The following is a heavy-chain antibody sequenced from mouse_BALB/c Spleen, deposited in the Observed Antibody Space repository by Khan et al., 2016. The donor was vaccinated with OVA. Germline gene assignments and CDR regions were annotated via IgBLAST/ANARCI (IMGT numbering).Heavy chain of an antibody. D-gene: IGHD2-1*01. CDR1: GFTFSSYT. CDR2: ISSGGTYT. Sequence: EVQLVESGGGLVKPGGSLKLSCAASGFTFSSYTMSWVRQTPEKRLEWVATISSGGTYTYYVDSVEGRFTFSRDNAKNPLYLEMTSLKSEDTAIYYGTRGEGYYGNPYAIDFWGQGTSVTVSS. CDR3: TRGEGYYGNPYAIDF. J-gene: IGHJ4*01. V-gene: IGHV5-6-4*01.